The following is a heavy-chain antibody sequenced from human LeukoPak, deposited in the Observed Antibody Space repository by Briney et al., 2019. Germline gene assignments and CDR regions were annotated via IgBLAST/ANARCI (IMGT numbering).Heavy chain of an antibody. Sequence: PGGSLRLSCAASGFSFINYEMNWVRQAPGKGLEWVSYISGSGSGIYYADSVKGRFTISRDNARNSLYLQMNSLRVEDTAVYYCAELGITMIGGVWGKGTTVTISS. CDR2: ISGSGSGI. CDR1: GFSFINYE. V-gene: IGHV3-48*03. D-gene: IGHD3-10*02. CDR3: AELGITMIGGV. J-gene: IGHJ6*04.